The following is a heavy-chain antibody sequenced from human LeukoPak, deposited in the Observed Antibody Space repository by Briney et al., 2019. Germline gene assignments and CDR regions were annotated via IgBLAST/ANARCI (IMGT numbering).Heavy chain of an antibody. CDR2: ISGSGGTT. Sequence: LTGGSLRLSCAASGFTFNIYAMSWVRQAPGKGLEWVSAISGSGGTTYYADSVEGRFTISRDNSKNTLYLQMNSLRAEDTAVYYCAKDLPPPYYHYVWGSSPSDRVAFDIWGQGTMVTVSS. CDR1: GFTFNIYA. CDR3: AKDLPPPYYHYVWGSSPSDRVAFDI. D-gene: IGHD3-16*01. J-gene: IGHJ3*02. V-gene: IGHV3-23*01.